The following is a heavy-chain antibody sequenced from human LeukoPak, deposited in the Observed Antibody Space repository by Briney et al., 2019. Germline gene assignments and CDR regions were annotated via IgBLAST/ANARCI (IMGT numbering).Heavy chain of an antibody. Sequence: GGSLRLSCAASGFTVSSNYMSWVRQAPGKGLEWVSVIYSGGSTYYADSVKGRFTISRHNSKNTLYLQMNSLRAEDTAVYYCAKDLRYSDWLLPFDYWGQGTLVTVSS. CDR3: AKDLRYSDWLLPFDY. J-gene: IGHJ4*02. V-gene: IGHV3-53*01. CDR2: IYSGGST. CDR1: GFTVSSNY. D-gene: IGHD3-9*01.